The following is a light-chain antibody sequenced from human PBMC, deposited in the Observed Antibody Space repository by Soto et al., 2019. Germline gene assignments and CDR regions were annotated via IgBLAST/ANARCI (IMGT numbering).Light chain of an antibody. CDR3: QQYNRSPPLT. CDR2: GAF. J-gene: IGKJ4*01. Sequence: EIVMTQSPATLSVSPGETATLSCRASQSVAFHLAWYQQKPGQGPRLLIYGAFTRATGIPARFSGSGSGTEFTLTISSLQSEDFAVYYCQQYNRSPPLTFGGGTKVEIK. CDR1: QSVAFH. V-gene: IGKV3-15*01.